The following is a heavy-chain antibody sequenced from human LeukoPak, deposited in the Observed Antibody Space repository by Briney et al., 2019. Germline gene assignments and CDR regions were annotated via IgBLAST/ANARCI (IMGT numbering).Heavy chain of an antibody. V-gene: IGHV3-20*04. J-gene: IGHJ6*03. Sequence: GGSLRLSCAASGFTLDDYGMSGVRHAPGKGREWVSGMNWNGGSTVYADSVKGRFTIYRDNAKNYLYLQMNSLRAEDTALYYCARGFYGDYDYYYYMDVWGKGTTVTVSS. CDR2: MNWNGGST. CDR1: GFTLDDYG. CDR3: ARGFYGDYDYYYYMDV. D-gene: IGHD4-17*01.